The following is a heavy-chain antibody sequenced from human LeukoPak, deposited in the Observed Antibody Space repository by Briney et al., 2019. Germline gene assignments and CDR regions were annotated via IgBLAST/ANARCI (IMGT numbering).Heavy chain of an antibody. D-gene: IGHD1-26*01. CDR3: ARAFIGFDY. CDR2: INPSGGRT. J-gene: IGHJ4*02. Sequence: GXVXXXCKASGYTFTSYYMXWVRQAPGQGLEWMGVINPSGGRTNYAEKVQGRVTMNRDTYKSTVYMELSSLRSDDTAVYYCARAFIGFDYWGQGTLVTVSS. CDR1: GYTFTSYY. V-gene: IGHV1-46*03.